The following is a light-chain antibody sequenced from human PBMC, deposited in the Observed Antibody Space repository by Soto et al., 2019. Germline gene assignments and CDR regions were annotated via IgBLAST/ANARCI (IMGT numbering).Light chain of an antibody. J-gene: IGKJ4*01. CDR1: QSVNSRY. CDR2: GAS. Sequence: EIVLTQSPGTLSLSPGERATLSCRASQSVNSRYLAWYQQQKPGQAPRLLIYGASSRATGIPDRFSGSGSGTDFTLTISRLEPEDFAVYYCQQYGSSSLTFGGGTKVEIK. V-gene: IGKV3-20*01. CDR3: QQYGSSSLT.